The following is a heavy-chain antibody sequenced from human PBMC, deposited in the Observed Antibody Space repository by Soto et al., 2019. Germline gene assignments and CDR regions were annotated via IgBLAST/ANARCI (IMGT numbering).Heavy chain of an antibody. J-gene: IGHJ6*02. Sequence: QVTLKESGPTLVKPTQTRTLTCTVSGLSLRTTGVGVGWVRQPPGKALEWLALLYWDDDKRYSPSPRSRLTIAKDVSETQVVLTRTSIDTVDTATYYCVQIRCGGDCLEIYSSHAYNGLDVWGQGTTVTVSS. D-gene: IGHD2-21*02. V-gene: IGHV2-5*02. CDR3: VQIRCGGDCLEIYSSHAYNGLDV. CDR2: LYWDDDK. CDR1: GLSLRTTGVG.